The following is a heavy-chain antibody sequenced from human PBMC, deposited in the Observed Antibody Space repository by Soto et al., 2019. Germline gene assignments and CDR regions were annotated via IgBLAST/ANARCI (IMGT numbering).Heavy chain of an antibody. CDR2: ISTYNGNT. V-gene: IGHV1-18*01. CDR3: AREGCSGGSCYSHFDY. Sequence: GASVKVSCKASGYTFSTYGISWVRQAPGQGLEWMGWISTYNGNTNYAQNLQGRVTMTTDTSTSTAYMELSSLRSEDTAVYYCAREGCSGGSCYSHFDYWGQGTLVTVSS. J-gene: IGHJ4*02. D-gene: IGHD2-15*01. CDR1: GYTFSTYG.